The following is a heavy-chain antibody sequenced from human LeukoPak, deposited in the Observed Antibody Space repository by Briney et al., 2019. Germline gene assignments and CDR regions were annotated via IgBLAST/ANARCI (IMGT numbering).Heavy chain of an antibody. CDR2: IYTSGST. J-gene: IGHJ4*02. CDR3: ALLYDYVWGRYLDY. Sequence: SETLSRICTVSGGSSRSYGWCWIRQPAGKGLDLIGRIYTSGSTNYNPSLKSRVTMSVDTSKNQFSLKLSSVTAADTAVYYCALLYDYVWGRYLDYWGQGTLVTVSS. V-gene: IGHV4-4*07. CDR1: GGSSRSYG. D-gene: IGHD3-16*02.